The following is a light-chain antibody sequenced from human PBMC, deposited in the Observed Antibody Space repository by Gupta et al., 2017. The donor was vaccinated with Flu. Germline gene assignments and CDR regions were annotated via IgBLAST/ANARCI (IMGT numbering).Light chain of an antibody. J-gene: IGLJ3*02. CDR3: QLYESSDKWV. CDR2: DKS. Sequence: LHWYQMTPGQAPLLVVYDKSHRPSEIPKRFSGSRSGTTAALTIRGVEAEDEADYFCQLYESSDKWVFGGGIKLTVL. V-gene: IGLV3-21*02.